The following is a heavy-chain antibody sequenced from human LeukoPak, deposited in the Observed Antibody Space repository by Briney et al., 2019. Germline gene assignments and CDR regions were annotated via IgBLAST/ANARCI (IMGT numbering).Heavy chain of an antibody. CDR2: IYPGDSDT. CDR1: GYSFTSYW. J-gene: IGHJ3*01. CDR3: ARRRLAQESIRPGIDAFDV. V-gene: IGHV5-51*01. Sequence: GESLKISCKGSGYSFTSYWIGWVRQMPGKGLEFIAFIYPGDSDTRYSPSFQGQVTMAADKSISTAYLHLKASDTAIYYCARRRLAQESIRPGIDAFDVWGQGTVVTVSA. D-gene: IGHD3-16*01.